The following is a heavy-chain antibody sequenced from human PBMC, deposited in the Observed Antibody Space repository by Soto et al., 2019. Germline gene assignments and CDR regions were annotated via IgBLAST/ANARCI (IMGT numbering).Heavy chain of an antibody. CDR2: IYCSGST. CDR3: ARRYGGTRAY. CDR1: GGSISSYY. D-gene: IGHD4-17*01. V-gene: IGHV4-59*08. J-gene: IGHJ4*02. Sequence: SETLSLTCTVSGGSISSYYWSWIRQPPGKGLEWIGYIYCSGSTNYNPSLKSRVTISVDTSKNQFSLKLSSVTAADTAVYYCARRYGGTRAYWGQGTLVTVS.